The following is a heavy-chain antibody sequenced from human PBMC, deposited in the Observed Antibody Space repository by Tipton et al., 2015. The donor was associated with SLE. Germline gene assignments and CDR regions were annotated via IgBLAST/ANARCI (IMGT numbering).Heavy chain of an antibody. V-gene: IGHV4-34*03. CDR2: IYYTGST. J-gene: IGHJ4*02. Sequence: LRLSCAVYGGSFSGYYWGWIRQPPGKGPEWVATIYYTGSTYYNPSLRSRVTISIDTSNNQFSLELNSVTAADTAVYYCSEGYYFDYWGQGTLVTVSS. CDR3: SEGYYFDY. CDR1: GGSFSGYY.